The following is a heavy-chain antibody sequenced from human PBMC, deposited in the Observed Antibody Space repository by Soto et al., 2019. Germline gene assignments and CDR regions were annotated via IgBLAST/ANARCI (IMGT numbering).Heavy chain of an antibody. CDR2: IKDGGLT. Sequence: QVQLQQWGAGLLKPSETLSLTCVVYGGSLSGYYWSWIRQPPGKGLEWIGEIKDGGLTNYSPSLKSQATTSVDRPKNQFSLKLHSVTAADTAVYYCARGQEGVVATHWDQGALVTVSS. CDR1: GGSLSGYY. CDR3: ARGQEGVVATH. V-gene: IGHV4-34*01. D-gene: IGHD5-12*01. J-gene: IGHJ4*02.